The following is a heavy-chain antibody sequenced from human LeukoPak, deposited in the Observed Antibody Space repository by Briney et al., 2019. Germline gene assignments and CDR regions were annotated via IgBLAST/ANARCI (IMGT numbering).Heavy chain of an antibody. D-gene: IGHD1-1*01. Sequence: GGSLRLSCTASGFSFSTYSMNWVRQAPGKGLEWVSYIVGSSRNIYYADSVKGRFTISRDNAKNSLYLQMASLRAEDTAVYHCATDSPETAAFDYWGQGTLVTVSS. J-gene: IGHJ4*02. CDR1: GFSFSTYS. V-gene: IGHV3-48*04. CDR2: IVGSSRNI. CDR3: ATDSPETAAFDY.